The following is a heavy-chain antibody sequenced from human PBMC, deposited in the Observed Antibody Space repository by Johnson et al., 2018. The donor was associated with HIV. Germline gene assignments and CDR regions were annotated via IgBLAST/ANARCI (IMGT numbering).Heavy chain of an antibody. CDR2: IYSGGDT. D-gene: IGHD2-15*01. Sequence: VLLVESGGGLVQPGGSLRLSCAASGFTVSSNYMNWVRQAPGTGLEWVSVIYSGGDTYYSDSVMGRFTISRDTSKNTLYLQMNSLRGDDTAVYYCTRVSSTSWAFDIWGQGTMVTVSS. CDR3: TRVSSTSWAFDI. V-gene: IGHV3-66*01. CDR1: GFTVSSNY. J-gene: IGHJ3*02.